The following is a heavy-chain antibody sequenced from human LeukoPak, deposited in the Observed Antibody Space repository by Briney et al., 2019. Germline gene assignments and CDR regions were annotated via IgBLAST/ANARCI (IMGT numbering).Heavy chain of an antibody. CDR3: ARCSGWAFKN. CDR1: GFTFSSYA. Sequence: GSLRLSCAASGFTFSSYAMHWVRQAPGKGLEWVAVISYDGSNKYYADSVKGRFTISRDNSKNTLYLQMDSLRAEDTAIYYCARCSGWAFKNWGQGTLVTVSS. V-gene: IGHV3-30*04. CDR2: ISYDGSNK. D-gene: IGHD6-19*01. J-gene: IGHJ4*02.